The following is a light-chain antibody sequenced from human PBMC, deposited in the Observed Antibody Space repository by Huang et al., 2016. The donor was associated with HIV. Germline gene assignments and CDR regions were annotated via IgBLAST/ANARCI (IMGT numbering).Light chain of an antibody. V-gene: IGKV3-11*01. CDR1: QSVGNY. J-gene: IGKJ4*01. Sequence: IVLTQSPATLSWYPGERVTLSCRASQSVGNYIAWYQQHPDQSPTLLIYDPSNRATGTPVRVSGSGSGTDFTLTISSLESEDFAVYYCQQRSSGVTFGGGTKVQVK. CDR2: DPS. CDR3: QQRSSGVT.